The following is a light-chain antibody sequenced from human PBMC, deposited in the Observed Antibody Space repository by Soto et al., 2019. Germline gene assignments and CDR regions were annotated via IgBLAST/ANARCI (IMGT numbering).Light chain of an antibody. CDR1: QSVSSSY. V-gene: IGKV3-15*01. Sequence: EIVLTQSPGTLSLSPGERATLSCRASQSVSSSYLAWYQQKPGQAPRLLIYGASTRATGIPARFSGSGSGTDFTLTINSLQSEDFAIYYCRPYNNWPLTFGGGTKVDIK. CDR3: RPYNNWPLT. CDR2: GAS. J-gene: IGKJ4*01.